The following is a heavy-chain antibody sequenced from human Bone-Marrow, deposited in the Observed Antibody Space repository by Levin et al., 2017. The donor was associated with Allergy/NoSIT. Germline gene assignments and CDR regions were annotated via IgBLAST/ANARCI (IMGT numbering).Heavy chain of an antibody. V-gene: IGHV3-23*01. J-gene: IGHJ6*02. Sequence: LSLTCAASGFSFSNSDMTWVRQAPGKGLEWVSVITDSGLNTYTADSLKGRFTISRDNSKNTLNLQINSLSAEDTAIYYCAKSSGWYYKYGMDGWGQGTTVTVSS. CDR1: GFSFSNSD. D-gene: IGHD6-19*01. CDR2: ITDSGLNT. CDR3: AKSSGWYYKYGMDG.